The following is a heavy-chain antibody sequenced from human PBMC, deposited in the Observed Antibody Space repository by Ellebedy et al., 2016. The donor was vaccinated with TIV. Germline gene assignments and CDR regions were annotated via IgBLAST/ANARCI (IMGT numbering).Heavy chain of an antibody. CDR1: GYTFTSYY. CDR3: ARDLTDWNDGLRSSFDAFDI. V-gene: IGHV1-69*13. D-gene: IGHD1-1*01. CDR2: IIPIFGTA. Sequence: AASVKVSCKASGYTFTSYYMHWVRQAPGQGLEWMGGIIPIFGTANYAQKFQGRVTITADESTSTAYMELSSLRSEDTAVYYCARDLTDWNDGLRSSFDAFDIWGQGTMVTVSS. J-gene: IGHJ3*02.